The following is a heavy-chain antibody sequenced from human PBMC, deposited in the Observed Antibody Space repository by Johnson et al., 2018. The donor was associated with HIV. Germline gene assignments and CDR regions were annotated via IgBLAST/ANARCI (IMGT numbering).Heavy chain of an antibody. J-gene: IGHJ3*02. CDR2: ISYDGRNK. CDR3: AKHISAADHAFDI. V-gene: IGHV3-30-3*02. CDR1: GFTFSSYA. D-gene: IGHD6-13*01. Sequence: QVQLVESGGGVVQPGRSLRLSCAASGFTFSSYAMHWVRQAPGKGLEWVAVISYDGRNKYYADSVKGRFTISRDNSKNTLYLQMNSLRAEDTAVYYCAKHISAADHAFDIWGQGTMVTVSS.